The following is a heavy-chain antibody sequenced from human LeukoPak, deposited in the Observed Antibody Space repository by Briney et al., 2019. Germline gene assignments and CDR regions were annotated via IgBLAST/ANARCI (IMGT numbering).Heavy chain of an antibody. J-gene: IGHJ4*02. Sequence: SETLSLTCTVSGGSISSGDYYWSWIRQPAGKGLEWIGRIYTSGSTNYNPSLKSRVTMSVDTSKNQFSLKLSSVTAADTAVYYCARDLTAAVPYWGQGTLVAVSS. CDR2: IYTSGST. CDR3: ARDLTAAVPY. V-gene: IGHV4-61*02. D-gene: IGHD6-13*01. CDR1: GGSISSGDYY.